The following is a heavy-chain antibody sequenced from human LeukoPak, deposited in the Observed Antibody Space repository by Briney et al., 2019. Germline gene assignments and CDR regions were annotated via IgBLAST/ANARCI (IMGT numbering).Heavy chain of an antibody. Sequence: GGSLRLSCAASGFSFSSYAMSWVRQAPGKGLEWVAFIRYDGSNKYYADSVKGRFTISRDNSKNTLYLQMNSLRAEDTAVYYCAKDPDEAVAGTPFDYWGQGTLVTVSS. J-gene: IGHJ4*02. CDR2: IRYDGSNK. CDR1: GFSFSSYA. CDR3: AKDPDEAVAGTPFDY. D-gene: IGHD6-19*01. V-gene: IGHV3-30*02.